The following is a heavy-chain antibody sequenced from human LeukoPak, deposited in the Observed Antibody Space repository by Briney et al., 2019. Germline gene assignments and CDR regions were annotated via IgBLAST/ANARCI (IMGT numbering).Heavy chain of an antibody. CDR2: IGQDGSVK. D-gene: IGHD2-15*01. J-gene: IGHJ4*02. Sequence: GGSLRLSCAAAGFRFTSYWMTSVRQAPGKGLEWVGNIGQDGSVKNYVKGWFTISRDNAKNSVFLQMNSLRAEDTAFYYCGNQCSGGICPEYWGRGTLVTVSS. CDR1: GFRFTSYW. V-gene: IGHV3-7*01. CDR3: GNQCSGGICPEY.